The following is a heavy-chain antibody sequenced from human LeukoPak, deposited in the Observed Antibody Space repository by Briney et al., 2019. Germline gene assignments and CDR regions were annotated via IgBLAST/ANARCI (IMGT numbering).Heavy chain of an antibody. V-gene: IGHV3-23*01. Sequence: PGGSLRLSCAASGFTFSSYAMSWVRQAPGRGLEWVSAMSGSGGSTYYADSVKGRFTISRDNSKNTLYLQMNSLRAEDTAVYYCPTPTGSGNYWRNYFDFWGQGTLVTVSS. J-gene: IGHJ4*02. CDR1: GFTFSSYA. CDR3: PTPTGSGNYWRNYFDF. CDR2: MSGSGGST. D-gene: IGHD1-26*01.